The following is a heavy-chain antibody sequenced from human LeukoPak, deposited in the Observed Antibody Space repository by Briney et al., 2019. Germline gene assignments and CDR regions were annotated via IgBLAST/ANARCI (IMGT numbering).Heavy chain of an antibody. V-gene: IGHV1-8*01. J-gene: IGHJ4*02. CDR3: ATTGGGCSSTSCPFFDY. Sequence: ASVKVSCKASGYTFTSYDINWVRQATGQGLEWMGWMNPNSGNTGYAQKFQGRVTMTRNTSISTAYMELSSLRSEDTAVYYCATTGGGCSSTSCPFFDYWGQGTLVTVSS. CDR2: MNPNSGNT. D-gene: IGHD2-2*01. CDR1: GYTFTSYD.